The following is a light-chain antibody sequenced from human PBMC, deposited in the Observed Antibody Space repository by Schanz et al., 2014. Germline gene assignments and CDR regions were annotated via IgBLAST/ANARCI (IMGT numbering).Light chain of an antibody. Sequence: QSALTQPPSASGSLGQSVTISCTGTSSDVGGYNYVSWYQQHPGKAPKLMIYEVTKRPSGVPDRFSGSKSGNTASLTVSGLQDEDEADYYCSSYAGSNNWVFGGGTKLTVL. CDR1: SSDVGGYNY. J-gene: IGLJ3*02. CDR3: SSYAGSNNWV. V-gene: IGLV2-8*01. CDR2: EVT.